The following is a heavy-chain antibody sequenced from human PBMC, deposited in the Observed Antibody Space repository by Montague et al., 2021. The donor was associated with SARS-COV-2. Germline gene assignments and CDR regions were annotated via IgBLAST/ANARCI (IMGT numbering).Heavy chain of an antibody. Sequence: STNYNPSLKTRFTISLDTSKNQFSLKLNPVTAADTAVYYCARGSYGTDAFDIWVEGTMVNVSS. V-gene: IGHV4-59*09. CDR2: ST. D-gene: IGHD5-18*01. J-gene: IGHJ3*02. CDR3: ARGSYGTDAFDI.